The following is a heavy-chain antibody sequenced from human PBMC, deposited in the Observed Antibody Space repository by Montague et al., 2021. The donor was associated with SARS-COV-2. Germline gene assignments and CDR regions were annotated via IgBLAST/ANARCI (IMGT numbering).Heavy chain of an antibody. V-gene: IGHV4-61*02. Sequence: TLSLTCTVSGGSIRSGSYYWSWIRQPAGKGLEWFGRIYSSGSTNYXXXLKRRVTMSVDTSKNQFSLKVSSVTAADTAVYYCARDYGDYSYYYGLDVWGQGTTVTVSS. CDR1: GGSIRSGSYY. CDR2: IYSSGST. D-gene: IGHD4-17*01. CDR3: ARDYGDYSYYYGLDV. J-gene: IGHJ6*02.